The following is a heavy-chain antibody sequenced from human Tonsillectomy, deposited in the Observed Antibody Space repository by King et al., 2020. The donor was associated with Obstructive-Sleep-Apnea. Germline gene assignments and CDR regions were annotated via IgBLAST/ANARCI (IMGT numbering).Heavy chain of an antibody. D-gene: IGHD1-7*01. V-gene: IGHV3-23*04. Sequence: VQLVESGGGLVQPGGSLRLSCAASGFTFSSYAMRGVRQAPGRGLEWVAGISYSWGSTFYSDAVKGRFTISRDNSKNTLYLQMNSLRAADTAVYYCAKKLDAFDIWGQGTMVTVSS. CDR2: ISYSWGST. CDR1: GFTFSSYA. J-gene: IGHJ3*02. CDR3: AKKLDAFDI.